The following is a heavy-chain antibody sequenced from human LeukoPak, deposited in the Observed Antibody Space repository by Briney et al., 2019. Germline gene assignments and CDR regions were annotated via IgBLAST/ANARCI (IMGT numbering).Heavy chain of an antibody. D-gene: IGHD3-10*01. CDR2: IYYTGSA. CDR3: ARVSLVRGAPDYYFDY. V-gene: IGHV4-59*12. CDR1: GGAISTYY. Sequence: SETLSLTCTVSGGAISTYYWSWIRQTPGMGLEWIGYIYYTGSANYNPSLKSRVTISVDASKNQFSLKLSSVTAADTTVYYCARVSLVRGAPDYYFDYWGQGTLVTVSS. J-gene: IGHJ4*02.